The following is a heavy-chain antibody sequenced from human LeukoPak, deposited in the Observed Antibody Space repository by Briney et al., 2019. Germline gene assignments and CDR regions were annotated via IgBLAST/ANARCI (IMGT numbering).Heavy chain of an antibody. CDR2: IYYSGST. CDR1: GVSISSNNYL. Sequence: PSETLSLTCIVSGVSISSNNYLWGWIRQPPGKGLEWYGSIYYSGSTNYKPALKSPVTISVDTSKNQFSLKVTSVTAADTAVYYCARHPSCTTVTHCSFDFWGQGTLVSVSS. CDR3: ARHPSCTTVTHCSFDF. D-gene: IGHD4-11*01. V-gene: IGHV4-39*01. J-gene: IGHJ4*02.